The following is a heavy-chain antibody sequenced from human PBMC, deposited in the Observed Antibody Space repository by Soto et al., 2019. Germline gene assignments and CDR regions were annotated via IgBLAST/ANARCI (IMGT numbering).Heavy chain of an antibody. Sequence: LRLSCAASGFTFDDYAMHWVRQAPVKGLEWVSGISWNSGSIGYADSVKGRFTISRDNAKNSLYLQMNSLRAEDTALYYCAKDEARDGYPQSFDYWGQGTLVTVSS. J-gene: IGHJ4*02. V-gene: IGHV3-9*01. CDR1: GFTFDDYA. CDR2: ISWNSGSI. D-gene: IGHD5-12*01. CDR3: AKDEARDGYPQSFDY.